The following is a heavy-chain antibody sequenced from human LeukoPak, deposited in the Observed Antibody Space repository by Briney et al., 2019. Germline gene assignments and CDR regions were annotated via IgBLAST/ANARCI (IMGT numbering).Heavy chain of an antibody. CDR2: IYYSGST. CDR3: ARQFFYGYSYAKY. Sequence: SETLSLTCTVSGGSISSSSYYWGWIRQPPGKGLEWIGSIYYSGSTYYNPSLKRRVTISVDASKNQFSLQLRSVTDADTAVYYCARQFFYGYSYAKYWGQGTLVTVSS. V-gene: IGHV4-39*01. J-gene: IGHJ4*02. D-gene: IGHD5-18*01. CDR1: GGSISSSSYY.